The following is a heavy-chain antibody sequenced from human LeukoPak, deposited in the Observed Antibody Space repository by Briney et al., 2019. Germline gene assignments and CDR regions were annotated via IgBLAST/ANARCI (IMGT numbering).Heavy chain of an antibody. CDR1: GFTFSNAW. V-gene: IGHV3-15*07. CDR2: IKSKTDGGTI. D-gene: IGHD6-19*01. Sequence: PGGSLRLSCAASGFTFSNAWMNWVRQAPGKGLEWVGRIKSKTDGGTIDYAAPVKGRFTISRDDSKNTLYLQMYSLKTEDTALYYCTTSFLAVAGYYFDCWGQGTLVTVSS. CDR3: TTSFLAVAGYYFDC. J-gene: IGHJ4*02.